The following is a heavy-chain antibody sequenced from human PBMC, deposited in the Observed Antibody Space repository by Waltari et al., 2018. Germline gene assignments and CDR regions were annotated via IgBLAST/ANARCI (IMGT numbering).Heavy chain of an antibody. CDR3: ARDEAAAGPDAFDI. Sequence: QVQLQESGPGLVKPSQTLSLTCTVSGGSISSGSYYWRWIRQPAGKGLEWSGRIYTSGSTNYNPSLKSRVTISVDTSKNQFSLKLSSVTAADTAVYYCARDEAAAGPDAFDIWGQGTMVTVSS. CDR2: IYTSGST. J-gene: IGHJ3*02. D-gene: IGHD6-13*01. V-gene: IGHV4-61*02. CDR1: GGSISSGSYY.